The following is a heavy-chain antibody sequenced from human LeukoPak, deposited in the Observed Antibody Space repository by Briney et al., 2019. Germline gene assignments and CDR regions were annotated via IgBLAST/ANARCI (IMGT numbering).Heavy chain of an antibody. J-gene: IGHJ4*02. V-gene: IGHV1-69*13. CDR1: GGTFSSYA. Sequence: ASVTVSCKASGGTFSSYAISWVRQAPGQGLEWMGGIIPIFGTANYAQKFQGRVTITADESTSTAYMELSSLRSEDTAVYYCARGEPDYYGSGSYYNQFDYWGQGTLVTVSS. D-gene: IGHD3-10*01. CDR3: ARGEPDYYGSGSYYNQFDY. CDR2: IIPIFGTA.